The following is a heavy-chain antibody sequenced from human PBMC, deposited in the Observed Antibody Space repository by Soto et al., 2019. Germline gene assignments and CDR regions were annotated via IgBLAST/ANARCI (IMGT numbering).Heavy chain of an antibody. CDR2: VVVATGNT. D-gene: IGHD3-3*01. V-gene: IGHV1-58*01. Sequence: GASVKVSFKASGFSFLRFAVQWVRQTRGQRLEWIGSVVVATGNTVYSPKFQDRATITGDMSTNIAYMYLGSLTSEDTAIYYCAATDFPSPGGGPWGQGTLVTVSS. CDR1: GFSFLRFA. J-gene: IGHJ5*02. CDR3: AATDFPSPGGGP.